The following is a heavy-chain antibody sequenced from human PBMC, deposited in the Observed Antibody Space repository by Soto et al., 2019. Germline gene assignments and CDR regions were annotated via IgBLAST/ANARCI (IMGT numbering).Heavy chain of an antibody. J-gene: IGHJ4*02. CDR1: GGSFSGYY. Sequence: SETLSLTCAVYGGSFSGYYWSWIRQPPGKGLEWIGEINHSGSTNYNPSLKSRVTISVDTSKNQFSLRLSSVTAADTAVYYCARAEYYYGSGSVYYFDYWGQGTLVTVSS. V-gene: IGHV4-34*01. D-gene: IGHD3-10*01. CDR3: ARAEYYYGSGSVYYFDY. CDR2: INHSGST.